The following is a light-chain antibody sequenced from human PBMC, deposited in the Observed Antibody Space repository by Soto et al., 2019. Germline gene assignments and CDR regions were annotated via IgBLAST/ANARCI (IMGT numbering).Light chain of an antibody. Sequence: QSALTQPASVSESPGQSITISCTGINSDVGGYSLVSWYQHHPGKGPKLLIFEGNKRPSGVSDRFFGSNSGNTASLTISGLQTADEADYYCCSYADKTWVFGGGTKVTVL. CDR1: NSDVGGYSL. CDR3: CSYADKTWV. CDR2: EGN. V-gene: IGLV2-23*01. J-gene: IGLJ3*02.